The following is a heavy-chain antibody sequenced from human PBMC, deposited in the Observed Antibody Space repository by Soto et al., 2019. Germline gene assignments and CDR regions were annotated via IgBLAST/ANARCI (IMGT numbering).Heavy chain of an antibody. CDR3: ARDRHSNSYYFDY. D-gene: IGHD4-4*01. CDR1: GYTFRNFG. V-gene: IGHV1-18*01. Sequence: GASVKVSCKASGYTFRNFGISWVRQAPGQGLEWMGMISANNGSTNYAQKFQGRVTMTRDTSTSTVYMELSSLRSEDTAVYYCARDRHSNSYYFDYWGQGTLVTVSS. CDR2: ISANNGST. J-gene: IGHJ4*02.